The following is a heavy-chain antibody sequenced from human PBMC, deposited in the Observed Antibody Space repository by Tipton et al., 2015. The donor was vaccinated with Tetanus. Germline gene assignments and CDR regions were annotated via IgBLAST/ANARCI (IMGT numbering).Heavy chain of an antibody. Sequence: QLVQSGAEVKKPGATVKVSCKASGYSFIGYYIHWVRQAPGQGLEWIGWVNPSTGSANYAQKFEGRVPLTRDTSITAAYMDLSELRSDHTAVYYCARRSRTYKIPSAGKSEETSDSWGQGTLFTVYS. J-gene: IGHJ4*02. CDR3: ARRSRTYKIPSAGKSEETSDS. D-gene: IGHD6-13*01. V-gene: IGHV1-2*02. CDR2: VNPSTGSA. CDR1: GYSFIGYY.